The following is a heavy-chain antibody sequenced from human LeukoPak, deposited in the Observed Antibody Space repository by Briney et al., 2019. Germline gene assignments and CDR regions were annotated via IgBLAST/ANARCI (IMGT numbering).Heavy chain of an antibody. V-gene: IGHV3-21*01. J-gene: IGHJ6*03. CDR2: ISSDSSYI. Sequence: NPGGSLRLTCAASGFTFSSRSMNWVRQAPGKGLEWVSAISSDSSYIYYADSVRGRFTIARDNAKNSLYLQRNSLRAEDTAVYYCARIRDFGASYHYLYMDAWGKGTTVTVSS. CDR3: ARIRDFGASYHYLYMDA. D-gene: IGHD4-17*01. CDR1: GFTFSSRS.